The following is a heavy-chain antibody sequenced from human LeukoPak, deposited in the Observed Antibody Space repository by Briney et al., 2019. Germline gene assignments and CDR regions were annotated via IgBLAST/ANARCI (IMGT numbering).Heavy chain of an antibody. CDR1: GGSISSSNW. CDR3: ARVLKEGCLLP. CDR2: IYHSGST. V-gene: IGHV4-4*02. Sequence: SETLSLTCAVSGGSISSSNWWSWVRQPPGKGLEWIGEIYHSGSTNYNPSLKSRVTISVDTSKNQFSLKLSSVTAADTAVYYCARVLKEGCLLPWGQGTLVTVSS. J-gene: IGHJ5*02. D-gene: IGHD2-21*01.